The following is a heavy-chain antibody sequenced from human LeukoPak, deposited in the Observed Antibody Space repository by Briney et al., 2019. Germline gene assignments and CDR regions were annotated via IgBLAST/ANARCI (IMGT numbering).Heavy chain of an antibody. J-gene: IGHJ6*01. Sequence: ASVKLSCKASGYTFTSYGISWVRQSPGQGLEWMGWISAYNGNTNYAQKLQGRVTMTTDTSTSTAYMELRSLRSDDTAVYYCARDWNGSSGWYGRDYYYDMDVLRERRTVTVSS. CDR2: ISAYNGNT. V-gene: IGHV1-18*01. D-gene: IGHD6-19*01. CDR3: ARDWNGSSGWYGRDYYYDMDV. CDR1: GYTFTSYG.